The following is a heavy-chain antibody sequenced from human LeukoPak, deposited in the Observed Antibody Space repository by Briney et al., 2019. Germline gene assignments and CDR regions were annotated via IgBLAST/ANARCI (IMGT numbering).Heavy chain of an antibody. V-gene: IGHV1-2*02. CDR3: ARGRAYDFWSGYYIGGNN. CDR2: INPNSGGT. CDR1: GYTFTGYY. Sequence: GASVKVSCKASGYTFTGYYMHWVRQAPGQGLEWMGWINPNSGGTNYAQKFQGRVTMTRDTSISTAYMELSRLRSGDTAVYYCARGRAYDFWSGYYIGGNNWGQGTLVTVSS. J-gene: IGHJ4*02. D-gene: IGHD3-3*01.